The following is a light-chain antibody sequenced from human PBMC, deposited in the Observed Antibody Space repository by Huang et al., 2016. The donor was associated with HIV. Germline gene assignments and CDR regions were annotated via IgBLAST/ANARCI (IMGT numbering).Light chain of an antibody. V-gene: IGKV3-15*01. CDR1: QSVCSN. CDR3: QQYNTWPYT. J-gene: IGKJ2*01. CDR2: GAS. Sequence: EIVMTQSPATLYVSPGEGATLSCRASQSVCSNLAWYQQKLGQAPRLLIYGASSRSAGLPARFSGSGSGTEFTLTISSRQSEDFAVYYCQQYNTWPYTFGQGT.